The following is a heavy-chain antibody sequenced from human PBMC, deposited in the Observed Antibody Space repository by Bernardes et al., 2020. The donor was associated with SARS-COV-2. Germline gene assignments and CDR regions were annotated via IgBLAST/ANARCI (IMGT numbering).Heavy chain of an antibody. J-gene: IGHJ4*02. Sequence: GGSLRLSCAASGFTFNNYAMSWVRQAPGKGLQWLSSINADDGRTYYEDSVKGRFTISRDNSRNTLYLQMNSLRAEDTAVYYCAKRPSEFGGLLVYFDRWGQGTLVTVSS. D-gene: IGHD3-10*01. CDR2: INADDGRT. CDR1: GFTFNNYA. CDR3: AKRPSEFGGLLVYFDR. V-gene: IGHV3-23*01.